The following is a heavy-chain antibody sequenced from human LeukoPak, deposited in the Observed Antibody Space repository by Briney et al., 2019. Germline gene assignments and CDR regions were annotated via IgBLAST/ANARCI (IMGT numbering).Heavy chain of an antibody. D-gene: IGHD3-10*01. CDR2: IYYSGST. J-gene: IGHJ5*02. Sequence: PSETLSPTCTVSGGSISSYYWSWVRQPPGKGLEWIGYIYYSGSTNYNPSLKSRVTISVDTSKNQFSLKLSSVPAAATAVYYCARDMFRGEGWFDPWGQGTLVTVSS. CDR1: GGSISSYY. V-gene: IGHV4-59*01. CDR3: ARDMFRGEGWFDP.